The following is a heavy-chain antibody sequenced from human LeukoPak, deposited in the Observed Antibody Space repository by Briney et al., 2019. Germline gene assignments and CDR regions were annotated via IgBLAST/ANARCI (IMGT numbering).Heavy chain of an antibody. V-gene: IGHV4-59*08. D-gene: IGHD3-22*01. CDR3: ATLHYYDSSGYYYGWGFYFDY. Sequence: SETLSLTCTVSGASISNYYWSWIRQPPGKGLECVGYVSYSGRTNHNPSLKSRVTISADTSKNQFSLKLSSVTAADTAVYYCATLHYYDSSGYYYGWGFYFDYWGQGTLVTVSS. J-gene: IGHJ4*02. CDR1: GASISNYY. CDR2: VSYSGRT.